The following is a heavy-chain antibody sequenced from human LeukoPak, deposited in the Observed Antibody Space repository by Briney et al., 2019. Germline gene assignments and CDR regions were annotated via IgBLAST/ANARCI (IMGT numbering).Heavy chain of an antibody. D-gene: IGHD5-18*01. CDR3: AKDRGGIQLWGDVFDI. CDR1: GFTFSSYG. V-gene: IGHV3-30*02. Sequence: TGGSLRLSCAASGFTFSSYGMNWVRQAPGKGLEWVAFIRHDGSNKYYADSVKGRFTISRDNSKNTLYLQMNSLRAEDTAVYYCAKDRGGIQLWGDVFDIWGQGTMVTVSS. CDR2: IRHDGSNK. J-gene: IGHJ3*02.